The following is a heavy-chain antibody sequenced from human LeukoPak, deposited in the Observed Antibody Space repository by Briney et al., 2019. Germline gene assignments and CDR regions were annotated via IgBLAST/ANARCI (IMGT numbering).Heavy chain of an antibody. Sequence: ASVKVSCKTSGYTFTSYGIIWVRQAPGQGLEWMGWISVYNGNTNYAQKLQGRVTLTTDTSTNTASMELRSLRSDDTAVYYCAVSLVTSYCFYGMDVWGQGTTVIVSS. CDR1: GYTFTSYG. CDR3: AVSLVTSYCFYGMDV. V-gene: IGHV1-18*01. CDR2: ISVYNGNT. J-gene: IGHJ6*02.